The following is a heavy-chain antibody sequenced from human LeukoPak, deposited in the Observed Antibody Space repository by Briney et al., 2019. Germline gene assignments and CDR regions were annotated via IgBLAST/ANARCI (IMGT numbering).Heavy chain of an antibody. CDR2: INSDGSST. CDR3: ARAYYDFWSGYLPTMDY. V-gene: IGHV3-74*01. D-gene: IGHD3-3*01. Sequence: GGSLRLSCAASGFTFSSYWMHWVRHAPGKGLVWVSRINSDGSSTSYADSVKGRFTISRDNAKNTLYLQMNSLGAEDTAVYYCARAYYDFWSGYLPTMDYWGQGTLVTVSS. CDR1: GFTFSSYW. J-gene: IGHJ4*02.